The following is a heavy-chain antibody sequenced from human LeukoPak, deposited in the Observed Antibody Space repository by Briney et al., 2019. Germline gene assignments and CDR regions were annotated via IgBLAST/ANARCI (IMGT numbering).Heavy chain of an antibody. D-gene: IGHD3-3*01. J-gene: IGHJ4*02. V-gene: IGHV3-48*01. CDR1: EFTFSSYS. CDR3: ARDFWWLPDY. CDR2: ITNSGNSK. Sequence: PGGSLRLSCAASEFTFSSYSMNWVRQAPGKGLEWVSYITNSGNSKSYADSVKGRFTISRDNSKNMLYLQLNSLTTEDTALYYCARDFWWLPDYWGQGTLVTVSS.